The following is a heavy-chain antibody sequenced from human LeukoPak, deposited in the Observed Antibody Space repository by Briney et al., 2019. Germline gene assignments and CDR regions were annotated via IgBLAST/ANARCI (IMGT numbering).Heavy chain of an antibody. Sequence: PSETLSLTCTVSGGSISSYYWSWIRQPPGKGLEWIGYIYNRESTNYNPSLKSRVTISVDTSKNQFSLKLSSVTAADTAVYYCARVRHQPYSSGYNWFDPWGQGTLVTVSS. CDR1: GGSISSYY. D-gene: IGHD6-25*01. V-gene: IGHV4-59*08. CDR3: ARVRHQPYSSGYNWFDP. CDR2: IYNREST. J-gene: IGHJ5*02.